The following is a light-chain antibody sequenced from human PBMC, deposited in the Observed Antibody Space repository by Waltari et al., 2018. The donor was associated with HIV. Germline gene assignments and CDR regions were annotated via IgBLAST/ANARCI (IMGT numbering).Light chain of an antibody. CDR3: QSYDNENPVL. V-gene: IGLV6-57*01. CDR2: KDD. Sequence: MLTQPHSVSESPGKTVTVSCTRSSGSIASNYVQWYQQRPGSSPTTVIYKDDQRPSGVPDRFSGSIDSSSNSASLTISGLRPEDEADYYCQSYDNENPVLFGGGTKLTVL. J-gene: IGLJ2*01. CDR1: SGSIASNY.